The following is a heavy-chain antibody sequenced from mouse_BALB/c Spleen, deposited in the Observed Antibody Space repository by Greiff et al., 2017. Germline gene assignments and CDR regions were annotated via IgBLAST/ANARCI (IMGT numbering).Heavy chain of an antibody. J-gene: IGHJ2*01. Sequence: QVQLQQSGPELVKPGASVKISCKASGYAFSSSWMNWVKQRPGQGLEWIGRIYPGDGDTNYNGKFKGKATLTADKSSSTAYMQLSSLTSVDSAVYFCARDYDSYYFDYWGQGTTLTVSS. CDR1: GYAFSSSW. CDR2: IYPGDGDT. V-gene: IGHV1-82*01. D-gene: IGHD2-4*01. CDR3: ARDYDSYYFDY.